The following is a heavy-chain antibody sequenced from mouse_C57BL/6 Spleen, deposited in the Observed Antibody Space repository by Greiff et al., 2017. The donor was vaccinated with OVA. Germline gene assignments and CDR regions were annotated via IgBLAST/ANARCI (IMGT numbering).Heavy chain of an antibody. Sequence: EVQLQQSGPGMVKPSQSLSLTCTVTGYSITSGYDWHWIRHFPGNKLEWMGYISYSGSTNYNPSLKSRISITHDTSKNHFFLKLNSVTTEDTATYYCAREGGYDPFAYWGQGTLVTVSA. CDR2: ISYSGST. J-gene: IGHJ3*01. V-gene: IGHV3-1*01. D-gene: IGHD2-2*01. CDR1: GYSITSGYD. CDR3: AREGGYDPFAY.